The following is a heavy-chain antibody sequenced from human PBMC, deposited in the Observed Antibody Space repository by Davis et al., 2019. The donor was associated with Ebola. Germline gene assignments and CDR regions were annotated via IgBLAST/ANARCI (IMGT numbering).Heavy chain of an antibody. V-gene: IGHV1-2*02. CDR1: GYTFTGYY. D-gene: IGHD3-10*01. J-gene: IGHJ5*02. CDR2: INPNSGGT. CDR3: ARGKSGSYNWLDP. Sequence: ASVKVSCKASGYTFTGYYMHWVRQAPEPGLEWMGWINPNSGGTIYAQTFQGSVTMTRDTSISTVYMDLGRLRPDDTAVYYCARGKSGSYNWLDPWGQGTLVTVSS.